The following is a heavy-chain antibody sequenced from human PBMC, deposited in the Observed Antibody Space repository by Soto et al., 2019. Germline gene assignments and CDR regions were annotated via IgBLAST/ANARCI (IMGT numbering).Heavy chain of an antibody. V-gene: IGHV4-34*01. D-gene: IGHD3-3*01. Sequence: SETLSLTCAVYGGSFIGDYWSWIRQPPGKGLEWIGEINHSGSTNYNPSLKSRVTISVDTSKNQFSLKLSSVTAADTAVYYCARGRYDFWSGLINDYWGQGTLVTVSS. CDR3: ARGRYDFWSGLINDY. CDR1: GGSFIGDY. CDR2: INHSGST. J-gene: IGHJ4*02.